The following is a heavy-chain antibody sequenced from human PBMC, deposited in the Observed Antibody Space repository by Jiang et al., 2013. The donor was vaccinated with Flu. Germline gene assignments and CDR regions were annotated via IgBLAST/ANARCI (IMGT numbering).Heavy chain of an antibody. D-gene: IGHD3-22*01. CDR1: GFTFSTYA. Sequence: GGSLRLSCAASGFTFSTYAMTWVRQAPGKGLEWVSGMSGSGSNTYYADSVKGRFTISRDNAKNTLYLQMNSLRAEDTAMYYCAKRDVSDSSGYFPLFAHWGQGTLVTVSS. J-gene: IGHJ4*02. V-gene: IGHV3-23*01. CDR3: AKRDVSDSSGYFPLFAH. CDR2: MSGSGSNT.